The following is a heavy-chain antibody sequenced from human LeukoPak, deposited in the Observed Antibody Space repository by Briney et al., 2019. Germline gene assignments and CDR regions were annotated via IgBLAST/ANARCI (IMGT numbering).Heavy chain of an antibody. V-gene: IGHV4-59*01. D-gene: IGHD3-10*01. CDR2: IYYSGST. CDR3: ARDGAMVRGVIDY. Sequence: PSETLSLTCTVSGGSISSYYWSWIRQPPGKGLEWIGYIYYSGSTNYNPSLKSRVTISVDTSKNQFSLKLSSVTAADTAVYYCARDGAMVRGVIDYWGQGTLVTVSS. J-gene: IGHJ4*02. CDR1: GGSISSYY.